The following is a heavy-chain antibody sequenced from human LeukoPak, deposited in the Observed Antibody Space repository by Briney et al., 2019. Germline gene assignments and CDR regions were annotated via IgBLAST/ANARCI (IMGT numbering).Heavy chain of an antibody. CDR1: GGSFNGNY. V-gene: IGHV4-34*01. CDR3: ARHPRYSSGWYGRWFDP. Sequence: SETLSLTCAVYGGSFNGNYWIWIRQPPGKGLEWIGEINHSGNTNYNPSLKSRLTISVDTSKYQISLKLSSVTAADTAVYYCARHPRYSSGWYGRWFDPWGQGTLVTVSS. CDR2: INHSGNT. D-gene: IGHD6-19*01. J-gene: IGHJ5*02.